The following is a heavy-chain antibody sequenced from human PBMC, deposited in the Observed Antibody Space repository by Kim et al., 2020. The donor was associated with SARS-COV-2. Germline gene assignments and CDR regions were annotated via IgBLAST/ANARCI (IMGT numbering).Heavy chain of an antibody. J-gene: IGHJ5*02. CDR2: ISSSSSYI. CDR1: GFTFSSYS. D-gene: IGHD6-13*01. CDR3: ARGLIAAAPELDPNNWFDP. Sequence: GGSLRLSCAASGFTFSSYSRNWVRQAPGKGLEWVSSISSSSSYIYYADSVKGRFTISRDNAKNSLYLQMNSLRAEDTAVYYCARGLIAAAPELDPNNWFDPWGQGTLVTVSS. V-gene: IGHV3-21*01.